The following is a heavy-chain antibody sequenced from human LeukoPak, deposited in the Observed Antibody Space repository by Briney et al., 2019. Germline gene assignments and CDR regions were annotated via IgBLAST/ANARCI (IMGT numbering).Heavy chain of an antibody. CDR3: AKDGYNYFSSYFDY. CDR2: ISYDGSNK. J-gene: IGHJ4*02. D-gene: IGHD5-24*01. CDR1: GFTFSSYG. Sequence: PGGSLRLSCAASGFTFSSYGMHWVRQAPGKGLEWVAVISYDGSNKYYADSVKGRFTISRDNSKNTLYLQMNSLRAEDTAVYYCAKDGYNYFSSYFDYWGQGTLVTVSS. V-gene: IGHV3-30*18.